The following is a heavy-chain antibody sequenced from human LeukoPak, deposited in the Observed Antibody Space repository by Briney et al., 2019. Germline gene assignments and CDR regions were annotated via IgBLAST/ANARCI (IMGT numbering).Heavy chain of an antibody. CDR1: GGSIRSYY. Sequence: PSETLSLTCSVSGGSIRSYYWSWIRQPPGKGLEWIGYIHYSGSTNYNPSLKSRVTISVDTSKNQFSLKLSSVTAADTAVYYCARGGMYCCGDCYVDYWGQGTLVTVSS. J-gene: IGHJ4*02. CDR3: ARGGMYCCGDCYVDY. CDR2: IHYSGST. D-gene: IGHD2-21*02. V-gene: IGHV4-59*12.